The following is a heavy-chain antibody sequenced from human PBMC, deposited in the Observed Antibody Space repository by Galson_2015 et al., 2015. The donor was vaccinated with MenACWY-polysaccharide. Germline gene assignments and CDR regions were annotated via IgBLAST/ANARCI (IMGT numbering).Heavy chain of an antibody. CDR1: GFTFSSYG. Sequence: SLRLSCAASGFTFSSYGMSWVRQALEKGLEWVSTVTGGGGGTYYADSVKGRFTISRDNSKSTLYLQMNSLRAEDTAVYYCATHYDSSGTNYWGQGALVTVSS. J-gene: IGHJ4*02. CDR3: ATHYDSSGTNY. D-gene: IGHD3-22*01. V-gene: IGHV3-23*01. CDR2: VTGGGGGT.